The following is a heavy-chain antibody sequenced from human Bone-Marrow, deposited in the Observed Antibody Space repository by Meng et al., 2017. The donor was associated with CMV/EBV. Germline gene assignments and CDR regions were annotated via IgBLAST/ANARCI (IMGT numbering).Heavy chain of an antibody. CDR2: INPSGGST. V-gene: IGHV1-46*01. J-gene: IGHJ4*02. Sequence: ASVKVSCKASGYTFTSYYMHWVRQAPGQGLEWMGIINPSGGSTSYAQKFQGRVTMTRDTSTSTVYMELSSLRSEDTAVYYCARAVGRFTMIVVAYFDYWGQGTLVTVSS. CDR1: GYTFTSYY. D-gene: IGHD3-22*01. CDR3: ARAVGRFTMIVVAYFDY.